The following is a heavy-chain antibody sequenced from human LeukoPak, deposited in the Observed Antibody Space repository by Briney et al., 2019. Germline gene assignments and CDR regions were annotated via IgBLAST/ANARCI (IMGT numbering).Heavy chain of an antibody. V-gene: IGHV1-2*04. CDR1: GYTFTGYY. J-gene: IGHJ1*01. Sequence: VASVKVSCKASGYTFTGYYMHWVRQAPGQGLEWMGWINPNSGGTNYAQKFQGWVTMTRDTSISTAYMELSRLRSDDTAVYYCTKSCDYDIFTASFPQALQHWGQGTLVTVSS. D-gene: IGHD3-9*01. CDR2: INPNSGGT. CDR3: TKSCDYDIFTASFPQALQH.